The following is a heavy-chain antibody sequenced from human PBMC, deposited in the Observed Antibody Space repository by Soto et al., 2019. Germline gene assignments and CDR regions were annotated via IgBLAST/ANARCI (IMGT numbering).Heavy chain of an antibody. CDR3: ARGTSSGYYYMDV. V-gene: IGHV3-13*01. CDR2: IGTAGDT. CDR1: GFTFSSYD. D-gene: IGHD6-19*01. J-gene: IGHJ6*03. Sequence: EVQLVESGGGLVQPGGSLRLSCAACGFTFSSYDMHWVRQATGKGLEWVSAIGTAGDTYYPGSVKGRFTISRENAKNSLYLQMNSLRAGDTAVYYCARGTSSGYYYMDVWGKGTTVTVSS.